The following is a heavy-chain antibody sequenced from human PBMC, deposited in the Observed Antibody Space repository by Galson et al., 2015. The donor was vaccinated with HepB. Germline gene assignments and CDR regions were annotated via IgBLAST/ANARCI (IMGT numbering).Heavy chain of an antibody. CDR2: IYYSGST. CDR1: RGPISSGGYY. Sequence: TLSLTCTVSRGPISSGGYYWSWIRQHPGKGLEWIGYIYYSGSTYYNPSLKSRVTISVDTSKNQFSLELNSVTAADTAVYFCARANYYDILTGYYLDNWFDPWGQGTLVTVSS. CDR3: ARANYYDILTGYYLDNWFDP. D-gene: IGHD3-9*01. J-gene: IGHJ5*02. V-gene: IGHV4-31*03.